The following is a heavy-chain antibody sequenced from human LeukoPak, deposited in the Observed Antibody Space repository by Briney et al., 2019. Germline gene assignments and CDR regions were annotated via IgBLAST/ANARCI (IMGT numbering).Heavy chain of an antibody. CDR2: ISGGGGGT. J-gene: IGHJ4*02. Sequence: GGSLRLSCAASGFTFSSYAMSWVRQAPGKGLEWVSTISGGGGGTYYADSVKGRFTISRDNSKNTLYLQMNSLRAEDTAVYYCAKTPFKFTLYYFDCWGQGTLVTVSS. CDR3: AKTPFKFTLYYFDC. D-gene: IGHD2/OR15-2a*01. CDR1: GFTFSSYA. V-gene: IGHV3-23*01.